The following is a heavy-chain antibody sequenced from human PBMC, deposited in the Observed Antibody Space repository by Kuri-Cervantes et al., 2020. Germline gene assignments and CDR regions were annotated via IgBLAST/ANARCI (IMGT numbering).Heavy chain of an antibody. CDR1: GNFLRRVS. CDR3: ARVYDSSGYYYLDY. J-gene: IGHJ4*02. CDR2: YIYEDGES. D-gene: IGHD3-22*01. V-gene: IGHV1-24*01. Sequence: ASVKVSCKVSGNFLRRVSIHWVRHSPGKGLEWLGGYIYEDGESIYAQRFQGRVTMTEDTPTDTAYMELSSLRSEDTAVYYCARVYDSSGYYYLDYWGQGTLVTVSS.